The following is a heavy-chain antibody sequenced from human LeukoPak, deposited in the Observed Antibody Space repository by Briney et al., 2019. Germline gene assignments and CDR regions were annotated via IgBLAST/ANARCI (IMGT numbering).Heavy chain of an antibody. J-gene: IGHJ4*02. CDR2: INHSGST. Sequence: SETLSLTCAVYGGSFSGYYWSWIRQPPGKGLEWIGEINHSGSTNYNPSLKSRVTISVDTSKNQFSLKLSSVTAADTAVYYCARGRALRFLEWFTSDYWGQGTLVTVSS. CDR3: ARGRALRFLEWFTSDY. D-gene: IGHD3-3*01. V-gene: IGHV4-34*01. CDR1: GGSFSGYY.